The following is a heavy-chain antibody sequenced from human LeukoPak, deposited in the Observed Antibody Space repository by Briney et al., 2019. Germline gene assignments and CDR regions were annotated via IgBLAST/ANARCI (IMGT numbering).Heavy chain of an antibody. CDR3: AKEEQVGAFDY. CDR1: GFTFSSYG. V-gene: IGHV3-30*18. Sequence: PGRSLRLSCAASGFTFSSYGVHWVRQAPGKGLEWVAVISYDGSNKYYADSVKGRFTISRDNSKNTLYLQMNSLRAEDTAVYYCAKEEQVGAFDYWGQGTLVTVSS. CDR2: ISYDGSNK. J-gene: IGHJ4*02. D-gene: IGHD1-26*01.